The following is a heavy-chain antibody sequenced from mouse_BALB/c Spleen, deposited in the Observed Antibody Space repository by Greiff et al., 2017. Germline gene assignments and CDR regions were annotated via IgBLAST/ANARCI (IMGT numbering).Heavy chain of an antibody. Sequence: DVKLVESGGGLVKPGGSLKLSCAASGFTFSSYAMSWVRQSPEKRLEWVAEISSGGSYTYYPDTVTGRFTISRDNAKNTLYLEMSSLRSEDTAMYYCARETTYYGSSLYAMDYWGQGTSVTVSS. D-gene: IGHD1-1*01. CDR3: ARETTYYGSSLYAMDY. J-gene: IGHJ4*01. CDR1: GFTFSSYA. V-gene: IGHV5-9-4*01. CDR2: ISSGGSYT.